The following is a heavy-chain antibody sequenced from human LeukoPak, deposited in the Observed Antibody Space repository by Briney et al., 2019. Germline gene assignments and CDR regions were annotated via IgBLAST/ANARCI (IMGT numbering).Heavy chain of an antibody. V-gene: IGHV3-43*01. CDR1: GFTFEDYT. D-gene: IGHD3-22*01. CDR3: VKDLSYESSGYVFDY. Sequence: PGGSLRLSCAASGFTFEDYTMHWVRQAPGKTLEWVSLISWDGTTYYRDSVKGRFTISRDNSKNSLYLQVDTLASEDTAFYYCVKDLSYESSGYVFDYWGQGTLVTVSS. J-gene: IGHJ4*02. CDR2: ISWDGTT.